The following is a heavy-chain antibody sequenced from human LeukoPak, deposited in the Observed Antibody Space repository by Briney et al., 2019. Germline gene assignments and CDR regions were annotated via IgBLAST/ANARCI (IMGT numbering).Heavy chain of an antibody. CDR3: ARGPRYCSGGSRYQYELDY. CDR1: GFTFSSYE. Sequence: GGSLRLSCAASGFTFSSYEMNWVRQAPGKGLEWVSYISSSGSTIYYADSVKGRFTISRDNAKNSLYLQMNSLRAEDTAVYYCARGPRYCSGGSRYQYELDYWGQGTLVTVSS. D-gene: IGHD2-15*01. V-gene: IGHV3-48*03. CDR2: ISSSGSTI. J-gene: IGHJ4*02.